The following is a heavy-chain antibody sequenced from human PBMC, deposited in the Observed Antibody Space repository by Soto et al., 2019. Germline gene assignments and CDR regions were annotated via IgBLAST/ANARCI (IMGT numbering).Heavy chain of an antibody. CDR2: ISYDGSNK. J-gene: IGHJ4*02. CDR3: ARGELWFGELLPTDY. CDR1: GFTFSSYA. Sequence: QVQLVESGGGVVQPGRSLRLSCAASGFTFSSYAMHWVRQAPGKGLEWVAVISYDGSNKYYADSVKGRFTISRDNSKNPLYLQMNSLRAEDTAVYYCARGELWFGELLPTDYWGQGTLVTVSS. V-gene: IGHV3-30-3*01. D-gene: IGHD3-10*01.